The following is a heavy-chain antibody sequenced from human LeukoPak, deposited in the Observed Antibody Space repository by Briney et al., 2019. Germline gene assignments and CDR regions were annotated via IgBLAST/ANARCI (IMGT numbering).Heavy chain of an antibody. CDR2: IIPIFGTA. V-gene: IGHV1-69*05. Sequence: GASVKVSCKASGGTFSSYAISWVRQAPGQGLEWMGRIIPIFGTANYAQKFQGRVTITTDESTSSAYMELSSLRSEDTAVYYCARDRGASSGPLDYWGQGTLVTVSS. D-gene: IGHD6-19*01. J-gene: IGHJ4*02. CDR3: ARDRGASSGPLDY. CDR1: GGTFSSYA.